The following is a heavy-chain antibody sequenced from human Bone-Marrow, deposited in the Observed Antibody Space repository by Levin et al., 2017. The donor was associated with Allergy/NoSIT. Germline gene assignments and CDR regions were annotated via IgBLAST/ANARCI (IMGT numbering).Heavy chain of an antibody. CDR2: ISYDGSNK. D-gene: IGHD1-26*01. CDR3: AKDGQVEPDYYGMDV. J-gene: IGHJ6*02. CDR1: GFNFRSYA. Sequence: RSGGSLRLSCAASGFNFRSYAMHWVRQAPGKGLEWVAIISYDGSNKNYADSVKGRFTISRDNSKNTLSLQMNSLRDEDTAVYYCAKDGQVEPDYYGMDVWGQGTMVTVSS. V-gene: IGHV3-30*18.